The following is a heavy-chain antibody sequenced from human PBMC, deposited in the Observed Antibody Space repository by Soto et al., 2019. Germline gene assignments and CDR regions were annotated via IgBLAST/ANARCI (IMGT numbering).Heavy chain of an antibody. J-gene: IGHJ5*02. CDR1: GYTFFTYD. V-gene: IGHV1-18*01. D-gene: IGHD5-12*01. CDR2: ISTYSGDT. CDR3: TRHHGPTTSENWFDP. Sequence: QVHLVQSGVEVKTPGASVKVSCQASGYTFFTYDISWVRQAPGQGREGMGWISTYSGDTKYAQKVQGRVTMTTDTSTTTAYLELRSLRSDDTAVYYCTRHHGPTTSENWFDPWGQGTLVTVSS.